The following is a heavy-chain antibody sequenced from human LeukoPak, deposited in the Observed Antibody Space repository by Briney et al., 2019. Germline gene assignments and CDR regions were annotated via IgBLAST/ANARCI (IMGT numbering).Heavy chain of an antibody. J-gene: IGHJ3*02. CDR3: ARGDSSGWSRRAFDI. D-gene: IGHD6-19*01. CDR2: INHSGST. Sequence: SETLSLTCAVYGGSFSGYYWSWIRQPPGKGLEWIGEINHSGSTNYNPSLKSRVTISVDTSKNQFSLKLSSVTAADTAVYYCARGDSSGWSRRAFDIWGQGTMVTVSS. CDR1: GGSFSGYY. V-gene: IGHV4-34*01.